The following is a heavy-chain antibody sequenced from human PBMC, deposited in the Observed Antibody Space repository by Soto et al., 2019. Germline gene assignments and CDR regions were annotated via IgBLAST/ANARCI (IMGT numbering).Heavy chain of an antibody. Sequence: ASVKVSCKASGGTFSNYAISWVRQAPGQRLEWMGWINAGNGNTKYSQKFQDRVTITRDTSASTAYMELSSLRSEDTAVYYCARDRGQKGVYFDYWGQGTLVTVSS. D-gene: IGHD3-16*01. V-gene: IGHV1-3*01. CDR3: ARDRGQKGVYFDY. J-gene: IGHJ4*02. CDR1: GGTFSNYA. CDR2: INAGNGNT.